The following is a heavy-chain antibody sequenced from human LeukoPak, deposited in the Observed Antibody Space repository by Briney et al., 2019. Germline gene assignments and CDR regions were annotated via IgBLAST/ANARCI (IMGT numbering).Heavy chain of an antibody. CDR3: ARDGAPYGSGSFSDY. CDR1: GYTFTSYG. Sequence: RASVKVSCKASGYTFTSYGISWVRQAPGQGLEWMGWISAYNGNTNYAQKLQGRVTMTTDTSTSTAYMELRSLRSDDTAVYYCARDGAPYGSGSFSDYWGQGTLVTVSS. V-gene: IGHV1-18*01. CDR2: ISAYNGNT. D-gene: IGHD3-10*01. J-gene: IGHJ4*02.